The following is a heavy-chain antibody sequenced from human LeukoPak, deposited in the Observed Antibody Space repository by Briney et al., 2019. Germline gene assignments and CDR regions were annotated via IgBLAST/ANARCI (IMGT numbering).Heavy chain of an antibody. CDR3: VKDATGYYEHSAPEK. J-gene: IGHJ4*02. CDR2: ISWNGETI. CDR1: GFIFDDFA. V-gene: IGHV3-9*01. Sequence: GGSLRLSCAASGFIFDDFAMHWVRQPPGKGLEWVSSISWNGETIGYADSVRGRFTISRDNTKNSLHLQMNSLRTEDTAFYYCVKDATGYYEHSAPEKWGQGTLVTVSS. D-gene: IGHD3-16*01.